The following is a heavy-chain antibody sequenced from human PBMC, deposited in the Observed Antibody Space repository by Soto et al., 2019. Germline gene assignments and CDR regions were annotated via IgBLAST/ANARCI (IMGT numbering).Heavy chain of an antibody. CDR2: IYYSGST. D-gene: IGHD3-16*02. J-gene: IGHJ4*02. CDR1: GGSISIGDYY. CDR3: ARRVDYVWGSYRYSPYFDY. Sequence: SETLSLTCTVSGGSISIGDYYWSWIRHPPGKGLEWIGYIYYSGSTNYNPSLKSRATISVDTSKNQSSLKLSSVTAADTAVYYCARRVDYVWGSYRYSPYFDYWGQGTLVTVSS. V-gene: IGHV4-61*08.